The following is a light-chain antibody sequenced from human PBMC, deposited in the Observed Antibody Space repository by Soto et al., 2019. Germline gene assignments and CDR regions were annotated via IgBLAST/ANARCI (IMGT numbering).Light chain of an antibody. CDR2: KAS. Sequence: DSQMSKVPSRRPTLVGASLAITCRASQSISSWLAWYQQKPGKAPKLLIYKASSLQSGVPSRFSGSGSGTEFTLTISSLQPDDFATYYCHQYYSYPQTFGQGTRLEI. J-gene: IGKJ5*01. CDR1: QSISSW. CDR3: HQYYSYPQT. V-gene: IGKV1-5*03.